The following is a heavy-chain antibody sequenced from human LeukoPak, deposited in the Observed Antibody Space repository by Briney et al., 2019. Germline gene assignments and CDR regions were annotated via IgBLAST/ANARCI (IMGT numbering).Heavy chain of an antibody. V-gene: IGHV3-21*01. Sequence: GGSLRLSCAASGFTFSSYSMNWVRQAPGKGLEWVSSISSGSSYIYYADSVKGRFTISRDNAKNSLHLQMNSLRAEDTAVYYCARGPFYGDYVLGYWGQGTLVTVSS. J-gene: IGHJ4*02. CDR3: ARGPFYGDYVLGY. CDR1: GFTFSSYS. D-gene: IGHD4-17*01. CDR2: ISSGSSYI.